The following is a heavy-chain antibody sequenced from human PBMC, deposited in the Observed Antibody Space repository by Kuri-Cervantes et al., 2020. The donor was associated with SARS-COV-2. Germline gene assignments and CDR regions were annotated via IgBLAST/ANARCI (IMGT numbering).Heavy chain of an antibody. CDR2: IYYSGST. Sequence: GSLRLSCTVSGGSISSSSYYWGWIRQPPGKGLEWIGSIYYSGSTYYNPSLKSRVTISVDTSKNQFSLKLSSVTAADRAVYYCARRVSYDFWSGALFDYWGQGTLVTVSS. J-gene: IGHJ4*02. CDR3: ARRVSYDFWSGALFDY. D-gene: IGHD3-3*01. V-gene: IGHV4-39*01. CDR1: GGSISSSSYY.